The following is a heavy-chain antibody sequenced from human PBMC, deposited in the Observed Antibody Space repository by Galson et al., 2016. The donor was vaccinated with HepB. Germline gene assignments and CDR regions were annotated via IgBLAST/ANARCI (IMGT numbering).Heavy chain of an antibody. Sequence: SLRLSCAASGFSFRGYAMHWVRQVPGKGLEWVSRISATSDTTCYADSVKGRFTVSRDNSKNSLFLLMNSLRAEDTAVYYCAKVRGGGSVFDAFGFWGQGTMVTVSS. CDR2: ISATSDTT. D-gene: IGHD3-16*01. CDR1: GFSFRGYA. V-gene: IGHV3-9*01. J-gene: IGHJ3*01. CDR3: AKVRGGGSVFDAFGF.